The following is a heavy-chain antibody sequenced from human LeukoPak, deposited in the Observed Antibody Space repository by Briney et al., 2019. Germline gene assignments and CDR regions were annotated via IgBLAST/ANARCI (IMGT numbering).Heavy chain of an antibody. CDR1: GYTFTSYG. V-gene: IGHV1-18*01. J-gene: IGHJ5*02. Sequence: ASVKASCKGSGYTFTSYGISWVRQAPGQGLEWMGWISAYNGNTNYAQKLQGRVTMTTDTSTSTAYMELRSLRSDDTAVYYCARERKKFRASDPWGQGTLVTVSS. D-gene: IGHD3-10*01. CDR2: ISAYNGNT. CDR3: ARERKKFRASDP.